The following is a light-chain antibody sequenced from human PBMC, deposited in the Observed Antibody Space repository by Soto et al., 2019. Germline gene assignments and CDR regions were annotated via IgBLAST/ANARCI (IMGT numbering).Light chain of an antibody. CDR1: SSNIGAGYD. Sequence: QSVLTQPPSVSGAPGQRVTISCTGSSSNIGAGYDVHWYQQLPGTAPKLLIYGNSNRPSGVPDRFSGSKSGTSASLAITGLQAEDEADYYCQSYDSSVSGSVVFGGGTKVTVL. J-gene: IGLJ2*01. V-gene: IGLV1-40*01. CDR2: GNS. CDR3: QSYDSSVSGSVV.